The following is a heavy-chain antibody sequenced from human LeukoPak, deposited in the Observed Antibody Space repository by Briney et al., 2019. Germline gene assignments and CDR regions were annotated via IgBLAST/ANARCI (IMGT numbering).Heavy chain of an antibody. CDR1: GFTFSSYA. J-gene: IGHJ4*02. CDR2: ISYDGSNK. CDR3: AREGYSYGYGLDY. Sequence: GGSLRLSCAASGFTFSSYAMSWVRQAPGKGLEWVAVISYDGSNKYYADSVKGRFTISRDNSKNTLYLQMNSLRAEDTAVYYCAREGYSYGYGLDYWGQGTLVTVSS. V-gene: IGHV3-30*04. D-gene: IGHD5-18*01.